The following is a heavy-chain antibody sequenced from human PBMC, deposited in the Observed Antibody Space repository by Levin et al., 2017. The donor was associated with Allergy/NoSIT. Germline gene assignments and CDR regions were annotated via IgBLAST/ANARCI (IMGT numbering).Heavy chain of an antibody. CDR2: INHSGST. CDR1: GGSFSGYY. V-gene: IGHV4-34*01. Sequence: SETLSLTCAVYGGSFSGYYWSWIRQPPGKGLEWIGEINHSGSTNYNPSLKSRVTISVDTSKNQFSLKLSSVTAADTAVYYCARGVRRFLEWPYGVKAPANWFDPWGQGTLVTVSS. D-gene: IGHD3-3*01. CDR3: ARGVRRFLEWPYGVKAPANWFDP. J-gene: IGHJ5*02.